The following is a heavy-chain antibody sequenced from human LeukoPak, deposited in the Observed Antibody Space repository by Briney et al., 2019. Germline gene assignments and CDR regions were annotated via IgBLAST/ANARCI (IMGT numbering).Heavy chain of an antibody. J-gene: IGHJ4*02. V-gene: IGHV3-30*02. CDR3: AKAHSSGWYYFDS. CDR2: IRYDGSNK. Sequence: GGSLRLSCAASGFTFSSYGMHWVRQAPGKGLEWVAFIRYDGSNKYYADSVKGRFTISRDNSKNTLYLQMNSLRAEDTAVYYCAKAHSSGWYYFDSWGQGTLVTVSS. CDR1: GFTFSSYG. D-gene: IGHD6-19*01.